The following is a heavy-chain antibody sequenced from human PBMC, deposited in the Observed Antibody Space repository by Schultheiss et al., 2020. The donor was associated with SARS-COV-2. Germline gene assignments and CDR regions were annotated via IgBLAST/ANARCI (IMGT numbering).Heavy chain of an antibody. CDR2: ISSSSSYI. V-gene: IGHV3-21*01. CDR1: GFTFSSYS. CDR3: ASGYSSSWYYY. D-gene: IGHD6-13*01. Sequence: GEFLKISCAASGFTFSSYSMNWVRQAPGKGLEWVSSISSSSSYIYYADSVKGRFTISRDNAKNSLYLQMNSLRAEDTAVYYCASGYSSSWYYYWGQGTLVTVSS. J-gene: IGHJ4*02.